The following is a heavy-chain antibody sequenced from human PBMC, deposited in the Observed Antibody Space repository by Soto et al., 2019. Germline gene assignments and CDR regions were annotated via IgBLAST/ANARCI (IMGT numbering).Heavy chain of an antibody. CDR1: GGSVSSGAYY. V-gene: IGHV4-31*03. CDR3: ARARLRAVYAFDI. Sequence: TLSLTCTVSGGSVSSGAYYWTWIRQRPGKSLEWIGYIYYSGSTYYSPSLKSRLSISLDTSKNQFSLRLSSVTAADTAMYYCARARLRAVYAFDIWGQGTMVTVS. CDR2: IYYSGST. D-gene: IGHD5-12*01. J-gene: IGHJ3*02.